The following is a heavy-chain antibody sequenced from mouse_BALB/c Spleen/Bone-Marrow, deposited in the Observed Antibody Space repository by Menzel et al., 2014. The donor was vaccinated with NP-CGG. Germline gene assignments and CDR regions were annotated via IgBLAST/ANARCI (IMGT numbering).Heavy chain of an antibody. CDR1: GFTFSSYT. CDR3: ARPLYYDYDGFAY. V-gene: IGHV5-12-2*01. Sequence: EVKLMESGGSLVQPGGSLKLSCAASGFTFSSYTMSWVRQTPEKRLEWVAYISNGGGSTYYPDTVKGRFTISRDNAKNTLYLQMSSLKSEDTAMYYCARPLYYDYDGFAYWGQGTLVTVSA. J-gene: IGHJ3*01. CDR2: ISNGGGST. D-gene: IGHD2-4*01.